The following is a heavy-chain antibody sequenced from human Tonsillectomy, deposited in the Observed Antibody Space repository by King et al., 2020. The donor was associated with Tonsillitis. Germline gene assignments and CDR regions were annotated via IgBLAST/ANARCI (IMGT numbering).Heavy chain of an antibody. J-gene: IGHJ4*02. V-gene: IGHV3-23*03. Sequence: VQLVESGGGLVQPGGSLRLSCAASGFTFSSYAMSWVRQAPGEGLEWVSVIYSGGSSTYYADSVKGRFTISRDNYKNTLYLQMNSMRAEDTAVYYCAKSPRSVVVPAAISYWGPGTLVSVSP. CDR2: IYSGGSST. D-gene: IGHD2-2*01. CDR1: GFTFSSYA. CDR3: AKSPRSVVVPAAISY.